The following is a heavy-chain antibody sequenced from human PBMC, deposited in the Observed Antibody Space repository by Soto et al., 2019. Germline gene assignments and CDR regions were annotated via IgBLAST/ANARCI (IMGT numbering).Heavy chain of an antibody. Sequence: ASVKVSCKASGYTFTGYYMHWVQQAPGQGLEWMGWINPNSGGTNYAQKFQGRVTMTRDTSISTAYMELSRLRSDDTAVYYCAAAPYYYDSSGPTPYYYYYGMDVWGQGTTVTVSS. CDR2: INPNSGGT. CDR1: GYTFTGYY. V-gene: IGHV1-2*02. CDR3: AAAPYYYDSSGPTPYYYYYGMDV. D-gene: IGHD3-22*01. J-gene: IGHJ6*02.